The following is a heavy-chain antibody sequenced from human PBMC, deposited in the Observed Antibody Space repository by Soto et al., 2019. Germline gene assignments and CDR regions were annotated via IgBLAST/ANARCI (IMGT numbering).Heavy chain of an antibody. J-gene: IGHJ4*02. V-gene: IGHV1-46*01. Sequence: GASVKVSCKAIGYSFTSHYMHWVRQAPGQGLEWMGTIFPGGVNIAYAQKFQGRVTITRDTSASTAYMELSSLRSEDTAVYYCARDRYWAYYDSSGYDYWGQGTLVTVSS. CDR3: ARDRYWAYYDSSGYDY. D-gene: IGHD3-22*01. CDR1: GYSFTSHY. CDR2: IFPGGVNI.